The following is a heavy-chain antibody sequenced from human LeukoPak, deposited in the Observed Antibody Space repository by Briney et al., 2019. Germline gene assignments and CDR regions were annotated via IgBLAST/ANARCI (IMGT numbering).Heavy chain of an antibody. Sequence: ASVKVSCKASGYTFTSYYMHWVRQAPGPGLEWMGIINHSGGSTSYAQKFQGRVTMTRDMSTSTVYMELSSLRSEDTAVYYCAILEAFLEWSPHDAFDIWGQGTMVTVSS. D-gene: IGHD3-3*01. CDR1: GYTFTSYY. CDR2: INHSGGST. CDR3: AILEAFLEWSPHDAFDI. V-gene: IGHV1-46*01. J-gene: IGHJ3*02.